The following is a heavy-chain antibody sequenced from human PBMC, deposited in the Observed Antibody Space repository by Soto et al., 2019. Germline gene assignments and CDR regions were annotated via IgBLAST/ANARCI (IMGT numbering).Heavy chain of an antibody. D-gene: IGHD6-19*01. CDR2: IKKDGSEK. CDR3: AREEVESGGWQN. J-gene: IGHJ4*02. Sequence: GSLRLSCAASGFTFRIYWMSWVRQAPGKGLEWVANIKKDGSEKNYVDSVKGRFTISRDNAKNSVYLQMNSLRAEDTAVYYCAREEVESGGWQNWGQGTLVTVSS. CDR1: GFTFRIYW. V-gene: IGHV3-7*01.